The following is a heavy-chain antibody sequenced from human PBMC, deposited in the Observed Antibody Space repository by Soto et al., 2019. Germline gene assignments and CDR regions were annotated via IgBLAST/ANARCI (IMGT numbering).Heavy chain of an antibody. D-gene: IGHD3-3*01. CDR1: GFTFRNYA. J-gene: IGHJ5*02. CDR3: AKLNSRTILKGNGFDP. V-gene: IGHV3-23*01. CDR2: ISNSGNSK. Sequence: GGSLRPSGAASGFTFRNYAMAWVRQAPGKGLEWVSGISNSGNSKYYADSVKGRFTISRDNSKNTLYLEMNSLGAEDTALYYCAKLNSRTILKGNGFDPWGQGTLVTVSS.